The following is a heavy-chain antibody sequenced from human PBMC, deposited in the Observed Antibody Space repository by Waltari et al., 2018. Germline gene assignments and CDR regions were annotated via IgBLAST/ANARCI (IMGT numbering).Heavy chain of an antibody. V-gene: IGHV3-21*01. J-gene: IGHJ4*02. CDR3: ARPPVGPEYSSSFLDY. D-gene: IGHD6-6*01. CDR2: ISSSSSYI. CDR1: GFTFSSYS. Sequence: EVQLVESGGGLVKPGGSLRLSCAASGFTFSSYSMNWVRQAPGKGLEWVSSISSSSSYIYYADSVKGRFTISRDNAKNSLYLQMNSLRAEDTAVYYCARPPVGPEYSSSFLDYWGQGTLVTVSS.